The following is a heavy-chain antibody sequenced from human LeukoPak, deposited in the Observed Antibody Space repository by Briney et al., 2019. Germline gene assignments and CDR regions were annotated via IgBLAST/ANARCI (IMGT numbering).Heavy chain of an antibody. CDR1: GLTVSNFA. CDR2: ISDAARNQ. CDR3: ERSTGDFDH. V-gene: IGHV3-30*04. J-gene: IGHJ4*02. D-gene: IGHD3-9*01. Sequence: AGSLTRSCSASGLTVSNFAMHWVRQAPGKGREWVATISDAARNQYYAASGKGRFSIARDTSKDTLFLQRNRLRPEDTSVYYCERSTGDFDHWGQGTLVTVSS.